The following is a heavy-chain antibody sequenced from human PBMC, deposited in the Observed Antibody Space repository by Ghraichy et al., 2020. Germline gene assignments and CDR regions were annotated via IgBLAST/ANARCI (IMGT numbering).Heavy chain of an antibody. CDR2: IYYSGST. D-gene: IGHD3-10*01. CDR3: ARERAFGGHNWFDP. J-gene: IGHJ5*02. CDR1: GGSISSSSYY. V-gene: IGHV4-39*07. Sequence: SETLSLTCSVSGGSISSSSYYWGWIRQPPGKGLEWIGSIYYSGSTYYSPSLKSRVTISVDTSKNQFSLKLTSVTAADTAVYYCARERAFGGHNWFDPWGQGTLVTVSS.